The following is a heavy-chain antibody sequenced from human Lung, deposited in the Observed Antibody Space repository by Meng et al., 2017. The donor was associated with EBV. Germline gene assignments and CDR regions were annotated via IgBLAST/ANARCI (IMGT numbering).Heavy chain of an antibody. CDR1: GGSICRVYW. V-gene: IGHV4-4*02. Sequence: VQLPESGPVLVQPSETLSLSCAVSGGSICRVYWWTWVRQSPGKGLEWIGEIYHSGSTNYNPSLKSRVTISVDKSKNQFSLKLTSVTAADTAVYYCARGGYYSFDYWGQGTLVTVSS. CDR2: IYHSGST. CDR3: ARGGYYSFDY. J-gene: IGHJ4*02. D-gene: IGHD5-18*01.